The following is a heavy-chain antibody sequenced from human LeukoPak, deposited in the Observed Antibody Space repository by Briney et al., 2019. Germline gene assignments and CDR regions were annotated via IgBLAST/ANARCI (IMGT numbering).Heavy chain of an antibody. CDR2: ISGSGGST. D-gene: IGHD1-1*01. J-gene: IGHJ3*02. Sequence: GGSLRLSCAASGFTFSSYAMSWVRQAPGKGLEWVSAISGSGGSTYYADSVKGRFTISRENAKNSLYLQMSSVRAGDTAVYYCVRGGPGGFDIWGQGTMVTVFS. CDR3: VRGGPGGFDI. V-gene: IGHV3-23*01. CDR1: GFTFSSYA.